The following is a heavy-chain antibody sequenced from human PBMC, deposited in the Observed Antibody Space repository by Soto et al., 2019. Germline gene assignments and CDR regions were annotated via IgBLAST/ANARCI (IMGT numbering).Heavy chain of an antibody. CDR1: GFIFSMYS. CDR3: ARDHLILPAHDFFYGSDV. Sequence: GGSLRLSCEVSGFIFSMYSMSWVRQTPGKGLEWVAKIPQDGVDGHYADAVKGRFTISRDNGKNSLYLQMNNLRAEDTAVYYCARDHLILPAHDFFYGSDVWGRGATVTSP. V-gene: IGHV3-7*03. D-gene: IGHD2-21*02. CDR2: IPQDGVDG. J-gene: IGHJ6*02.